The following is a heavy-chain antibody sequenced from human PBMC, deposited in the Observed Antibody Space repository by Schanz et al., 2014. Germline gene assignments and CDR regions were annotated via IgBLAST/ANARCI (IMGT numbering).Heavy chain of an antibody. CDR3: AMGGYQLHH. CDR2: INSDGTTT. Sequence: VQLVESGGGLVQPGGSLRLSCAASGFTFSTYWMHWVRQAPGKGLVWVSHINSDGTTTTYADSVKGRFTISRDNAENTLYLQMNSLRVEDTAVHYCAMGGYQLHHWGQGTLVTVSS. D-gene: IGHD1-7*01. J-gene: IGHJ4*02. CDR1: GFTFSTYW. V-gene: IGHV3-74*01.